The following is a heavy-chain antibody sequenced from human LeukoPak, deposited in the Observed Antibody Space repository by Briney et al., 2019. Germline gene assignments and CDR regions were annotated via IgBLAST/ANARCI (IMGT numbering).Heavy chain of an antibody. J-gene: IGHJ6*04. V-gene: IGHV4-59*01. Sequence: PSETLSLTCIVSGGSMDSFYWSWIRQSPGGGLEWIGYIYYSGTTNYNPSLRSRLTISVDTYKNQFSLKLSSVIAADTAVYYCARLARLTLIRGVTGYHSLDVWGKGTKVTVSS. D-gene: IGHD3-10*01. CDR3: ARLARLTLIRGVTGYHSLDV. CDR1: GGSMDSFY. CDR2: IYYSGTT.